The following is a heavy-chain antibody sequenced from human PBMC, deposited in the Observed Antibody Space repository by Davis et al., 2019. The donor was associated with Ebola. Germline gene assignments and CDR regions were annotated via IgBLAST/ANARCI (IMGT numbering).Heavy chain of an antibody. D-gene: IGHD3-3*01. V-gene: IGHV4-39*01. Sequence: SETLSLTCTVSGGSISSSSYYWGWIRQPPGKGLEWIGSIYYSGSTYYNPSLKSRVTISVDTSKNQFSLKLSSVTAADTAVYYCARAGPLLRFLEWPYNWFDPWGQGTLVTVSS. CDR1: GGSISSSSYY. J-gene: IGHJ5*02. CDR3: ARAGPLLRFLEWPYNWFDP. CDR2: IYYSGST.